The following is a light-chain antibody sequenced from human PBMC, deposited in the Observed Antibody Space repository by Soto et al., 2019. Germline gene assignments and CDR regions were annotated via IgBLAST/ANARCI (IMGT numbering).Light chain of an antibody. Sequence: EIVLTQSPGTLSLSPGERATLSCSASQSVSGDYLAWYQQKPGQAPRLLIYIASSRATGIPDRFSGSGSGTDFTLTISRLEPEDFAVYYGQQYGYSPGLACGGGTKVEIK. J-gene: IGKJ4*01. CDR2: IAS. V-gene: IGKV3-20*01. CDR3: QQYGYSPGLA. CDR1: QSVSGDY.